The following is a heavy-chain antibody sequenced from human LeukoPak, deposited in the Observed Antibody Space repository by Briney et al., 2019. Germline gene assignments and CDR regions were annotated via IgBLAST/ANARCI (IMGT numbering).Heavy chain of an antibody. CDR1: GFSFSVYW. CDR3: ARVTGGYNLVDY. J-gene: IGHJ4*02. Sequence: GGSLRLSCAASGFSFSVYWMHWVRQAPGKGPVWVSRIKTDGSITDYADSVKGRFTISRDNAKNTLYLQMNSLRAEDTAVYYCARVTGGYNLVDYWGQGTLVTVSS. CDR2: IKTDGSIT. V-gene: IGHV3-74*01. D-gene: IGHD5-24*01.